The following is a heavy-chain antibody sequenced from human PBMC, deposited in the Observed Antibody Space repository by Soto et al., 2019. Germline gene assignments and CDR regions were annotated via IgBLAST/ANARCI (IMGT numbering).Heavy chain of an antibody. Sequence: SETLSLTCTVTGGSISTFLWNWIRQPPGKGLEWIGSIYYSGSTNYNPSLNSRVTISVDTSKNQFSLKLSSVTAADTAVYYCARRYSGYGDYWGQGTLVTVSS. V-gene: IGHV4-59*08. D-gene: IGHD5-12*01. CDR1: GGSISTFL. CDR2: IYYSGST. J-gene: IGHJ4*02. CDR3: ARRYSGYGDY.